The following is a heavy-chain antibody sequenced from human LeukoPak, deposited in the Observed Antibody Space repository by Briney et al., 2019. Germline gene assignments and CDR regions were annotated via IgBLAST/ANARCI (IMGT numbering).Heavy chain of an antibody. J-gene: IGHJ5*02. CDR1: GFTFSSYG. D-gene: IGHD4-17*01. Sequence: PGRSLRLSCAASGFTFSSYGMHWVRQAPGKGLEWVAVISYDGSNKYYADSVKGRFTISRDNSKNTLYLQMNSLRAEDTAVYYCARGLRTVTVSWFDPWGQGTLVTVSS. CDR2: ISYDGSNK. CDR3: ARGLRTVTVSWFDP. V-gene: IGHV3-30*03.